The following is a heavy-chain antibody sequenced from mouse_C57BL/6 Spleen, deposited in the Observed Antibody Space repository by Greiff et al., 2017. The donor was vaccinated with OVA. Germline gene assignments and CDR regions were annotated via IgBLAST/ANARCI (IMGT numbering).Heavy chain of an antibody. CDR3: ARSQLRPYYFDY. J-gene: IGHJ2*01. Sequence: VHLVESGAELVRPGTSVTMSCKASGYTFTNYWIGWAKQRPGHGLEWIGDIYPGGGYTNYNEKFKGKATLTADKSSSTAYMQFSSLTSEDSAIYYCARSQLRPYYFDYWGQGTTLTVSS. CDR2: IYPGGGYT. CDR1: GYTFTNYW. V-gene: IGHV1-63*01. D-gene: IGHD3-2*02.